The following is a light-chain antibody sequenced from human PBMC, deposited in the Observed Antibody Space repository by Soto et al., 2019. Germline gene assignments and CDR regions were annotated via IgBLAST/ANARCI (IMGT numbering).Light chain of an antibody. CDR2: AAS. CDR3: QEGYTSPYA. J-gene: IGKJ3*01. V-gene: IGKV1-39*01. Sequence: DIQMTQSPSSLSASVGDRVTITCRASQSISSSLNWYQQKPGKAPKLLIYAASTLHGGGPSRFSGSGSGTDFTLTISSVQPADFATYACQEGYTSPYAFDPRTKVVVK. CDR1: QSISSS.